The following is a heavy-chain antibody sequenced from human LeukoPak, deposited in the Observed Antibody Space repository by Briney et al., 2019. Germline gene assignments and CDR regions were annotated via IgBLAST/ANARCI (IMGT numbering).Heavy chain of an antibody. CDR1: GGSFSGYY. V-gene: IGHV4-34*01. J-gene: IGHJ5*02. CDR2: INHSGST. CDR3: VRRSPIAGLGWFDP. Sequence: SETLSLTCAVYGGSFSGYYWSWIRQPPGKGLEWIGEINHSGSTNYNPSLKSRVTISVDTSKDQFSPKLSSVTAADTAVYYCVRRSPIAGLGWFDPWGQGTLVTVSS. D-gene: IGHD6-13*01.